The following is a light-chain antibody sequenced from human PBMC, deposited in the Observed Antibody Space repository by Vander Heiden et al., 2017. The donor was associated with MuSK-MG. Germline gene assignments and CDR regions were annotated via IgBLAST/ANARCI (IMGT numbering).Light chain of an antibody. CDR2: GNR. CDR3: QSFDTSLRGV. V-gene: IGLV1-40*01. CDR1: SSNVGAGYA. Sequence: QSVLTQPPSVSGAPGQRITISCTGSSSNVGAGYAVHWYQQLPGTAPRLLIYGNRNRPPGVPDRFSASKSGTSASLAITGLRADDEADYYCQSFDTSLRGVFGTGTKVTVL. J-gene: IGLJ1*01.